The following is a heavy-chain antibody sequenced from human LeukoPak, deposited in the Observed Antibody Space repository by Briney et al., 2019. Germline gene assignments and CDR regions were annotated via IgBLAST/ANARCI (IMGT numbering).Heavy chain of an antibody. D-gene: IGHD6-13*01. CDR1: GFTFSSYS. J-gene: IGHJ4*02. Sequence: PGGSLRLSCAASGFTFSSYSMNWVRQAPGKGLEWVSYISSSSSTIYCADSVKGRFTISRDNSKNTLYLQMNSLRAEDTAVYYCARGAGYSSSWYAGYWGQGTLVTVSS. V-gene: IGHV3-48*01. CDR2: ISSSSSTI. CDR3: ARGAGYSSSWYAGY.